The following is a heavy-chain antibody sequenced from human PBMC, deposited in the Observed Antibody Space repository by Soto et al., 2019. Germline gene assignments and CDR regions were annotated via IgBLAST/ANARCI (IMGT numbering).Heavy chain of an antibody. Sequence: SVKVSCKASGGTFSSYAISWVRQAPGQGLEWMGGIIPIFGTANYAQKFQGRVTITADESTSTAYMELSSLRSEDTAVYYCARDVASTTIPNFWGQGTLVTVSS. CDR2: IIPIFGTA. D-gene: IGHD4-17*01. J-gene: IGHJ4*02. CDR3: ARDVASTTIPNF. V-gene: IGHV1-69*13. CDR1: GGTFSSYA.